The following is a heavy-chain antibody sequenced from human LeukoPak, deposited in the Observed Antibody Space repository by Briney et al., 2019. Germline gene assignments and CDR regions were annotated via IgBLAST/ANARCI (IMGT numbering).Heavy chain of an antibody. CDR2: VYYGRSP. V-gene: IGHV4-39*02. Sequence: SETLSLTCTVSGDSISRSTYYWAWIRQPPGKGLEWIGSVYYGRSPYFNPSLESRATISVDTSKNRFSLKMSSVTAADTAVYYCARSSGTGTFSYWGQGTLVTVSS. D-gene: IGHD6-25*01. CDR3: ARSSGTGTFSY. CDR1: GDSISRSTYY. J-gene: IGHJ4*02.